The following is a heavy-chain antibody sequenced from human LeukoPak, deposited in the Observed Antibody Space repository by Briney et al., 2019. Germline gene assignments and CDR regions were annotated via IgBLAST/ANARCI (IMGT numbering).Heavy chain of an antibody. CDR3: AGPRRSGRYFGHCSGP. CDR2: IIPIFGTA. V-gene: IGHV1-69*13. CDR1: GGTFSSYA. Sequence: ASVKVSCKASGGTFSSYAISWVRQAPGQGLEWMGGIIPIFGTANYAQKFQGRVTITADESTSTAYMELSSLRSEDTAVYYCAGPRRSGRYFGHCSGPWSQGTLATVPS. J-gene: IGHJ5*02. D-gene: IGHD6-19*01.